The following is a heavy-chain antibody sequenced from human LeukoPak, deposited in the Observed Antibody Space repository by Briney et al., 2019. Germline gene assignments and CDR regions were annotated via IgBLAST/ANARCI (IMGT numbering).Heavy chain of an antibody. CDR2: IYYSGST. Sequence: NTSETLSLTCTVSGGSISSGGYYWSWIRQHPGKGLEWIGYIYYSGSTYYNPSLKSRVTISVDTSKNQFSLKLSSVTAADTAVYYCARASEYAFDIRGQGTMVTVSS. J-gene: IGHJ3*02. V-gene: IGHV4-31*03. CDR3: ARASEYAFDI. CDR1: GGSISSGGYY.